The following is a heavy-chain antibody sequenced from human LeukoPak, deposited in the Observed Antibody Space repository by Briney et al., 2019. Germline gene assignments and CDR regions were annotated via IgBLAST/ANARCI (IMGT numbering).Heavy chain of an antibody. CDR1: GFTFSDHY. V-gene: IGHV3-72*01. CDR2: SKNKANSYIT. Sequence: GGSLRLSCAASGFTFSDHYMDWVRQAPGKGLEWVGRSKNKANSYITQYAAFVQGRFTISRDDSKNSLYLQINSLKTEDTAVYYCARARHLAGYRNTWYDYWGQGTLVTVSS. D-gene: IGHD6-13*01. J-gene: IGHJ4*02. CDR3: ARARHLAGYRNTWYDY.